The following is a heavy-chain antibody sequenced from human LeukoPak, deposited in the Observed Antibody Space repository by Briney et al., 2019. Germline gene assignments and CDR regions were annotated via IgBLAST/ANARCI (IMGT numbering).Heavy chain of an antibody. CDR3: ARGYNQAPYYYDSSGYYYFDY. V-gene: IGHV3-20*04. D-gene: IGHD3-22*01. CDR2: INWNGGST. CDR1: GFTFDDYG. Sequence: GGSLRLSCAASGFTFDDYGMSWVRQAPGKGLEWVSGINWNGGSTGYADSVKGRFTISRGNAKNSLYLQMNSLRAEDTALYYCARGYNQAPYYYDSSGYYYFDYWGQGTLVTVSS. J-gene: IGHJ4*02.